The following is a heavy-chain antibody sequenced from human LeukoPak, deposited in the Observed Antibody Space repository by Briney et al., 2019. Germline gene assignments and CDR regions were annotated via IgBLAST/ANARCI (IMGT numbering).Heavy chain of an antibody. CDR3: ASGARGNRYYFDY. J-gene: IGHJ4*02. CDR1: GGSISNYY. D-gene: IGHD4-23*01. CDR2: IYYSGST. V-gene: IGHV4-59*01. Sequence: PSETLSLTCSVSGGSISNYYWTWIRQSPGKGLEWIGYIYYSGSTNYNPSLKSRVTISVDTSKNQFYLKLSSVTAADTAVYYCASGARGNRYYFDYWGQGTLVTVSS.